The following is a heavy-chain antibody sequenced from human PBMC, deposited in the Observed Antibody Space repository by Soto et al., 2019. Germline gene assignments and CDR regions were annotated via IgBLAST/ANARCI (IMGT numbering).Heavy chain of an antibody. D-gene: IGHD4-4*01. CDR2: IHYTGST. CDR1: GGSMSRYY. V-gene: IGHV4-59*01. Sequence: SETLSRTCAVSGGSMSRYYWTWIRQPPGKGLEWIGNIHYTGSTNYNPSLKSRVTILLGTSTSQFSLKVSSVTAADTAVYYCARDLTISSADGPLDPWGHGTLVTVSS. J-gene: IGHJ5*02. CDR3: ARDLTISSADGPLDP.